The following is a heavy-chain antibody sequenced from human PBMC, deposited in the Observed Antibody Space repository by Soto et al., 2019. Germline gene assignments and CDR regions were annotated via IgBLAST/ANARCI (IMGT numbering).Heavy chain of an antibody. CDR1: GGSISSGDYY. CDR2: IYYSGST. J-gene: IGHJ6*02. Sequence: SETLSLTCTVSGGSISSGDYYWSWIRQPPGKGLEWIGYIYYSGSTYYNPSLKSRVTISVDTSKNQFSLKLSSVTAADTAVYYCARDNYYDSGMDVWGQGTTVTVSS. CDR3: ARDNYYDSGMDV. V-gene: IGHV4-30-4*01. D-gene: IGHD3-22*01.